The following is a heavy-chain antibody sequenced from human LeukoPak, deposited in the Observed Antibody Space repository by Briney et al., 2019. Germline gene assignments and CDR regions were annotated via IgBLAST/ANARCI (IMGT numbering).Heavy chain of an antibody. D-gene: IGHD3-3*01. Sequence: SVKVSCKASGYTFTSYDINWVRQATGQGLEWMGGIIPIFGTANYAQKFQGRVTITADESTSTAYMELSSLRSEDTAVYYCARSPPDFWSGYADYWGQGTLVTVSS. V-gene: IGHV1-69*13. J-gene: IGHJ4*02. CDR2: IIPIFGTA. CDR1: GYTFTSYD. CDR3: ARSPPDFWSGYADY.